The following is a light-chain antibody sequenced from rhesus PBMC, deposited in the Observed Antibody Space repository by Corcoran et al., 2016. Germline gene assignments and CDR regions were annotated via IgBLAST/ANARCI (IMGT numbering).Light chain of an antibody. CDR2: KAS. CDR3: HHNYGTPYS. J-gene: IGKJ2*01. V-gene: IGKV1-74*01. Sequence: DIQMTQSPSSLSASVGDRVTITCRASENVNNYLNWYQQKPGKAPKLLIYKASTLQNGVPSRFSGSGSGNDYTFTISSLQSEDVANYYCHHNYGTPYSVGQGTKVEIK. CDR1: ENVNNY.